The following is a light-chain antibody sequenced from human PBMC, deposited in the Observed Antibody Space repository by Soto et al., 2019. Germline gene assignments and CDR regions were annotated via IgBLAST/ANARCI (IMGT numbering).Light chain of an antibody. CDR2: GAS. J-gene: IGKJ4*01. CDR3: QQYGRSPPT. CDR1: QSVSKNF. V-gene: IGKV3-20*01. Sequence: EIVLTQSPGTLSLSPGERATLSCRASQSVSKNFLAWYQQKPGQAPRLLINGASSRATGIPDRFSGSGSGTDFSLTIDRLEPEDFAVYFCQQYGRSPPTFGGGTKVAIK.